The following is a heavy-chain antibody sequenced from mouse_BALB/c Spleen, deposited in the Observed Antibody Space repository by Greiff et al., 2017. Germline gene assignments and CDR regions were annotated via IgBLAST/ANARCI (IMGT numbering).Heavy chain of an antibody. V-gene: IGHV1-63*02. D-gene: IGHD4-1*01. Sequence: QVQLQQSGAELVRPGTSVKISCKASGYTFTNYWLGWVKQRPGHGLEWIGDIYPGGGYTNYNEKFKGKATLTADTSSSTAYMQLSSLTSEDSAVYCCARSANWNYFDCWGQGTTLTVSS. CDR1: GYTFTNYW. J-gene: IGHJ2*01. CDR2: IYPGGGYT. CDR3: ARSANWNYFDC.